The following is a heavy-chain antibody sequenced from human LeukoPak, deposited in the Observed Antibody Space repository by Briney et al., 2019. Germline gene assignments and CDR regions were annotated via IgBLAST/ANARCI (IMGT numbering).Heavy chain of an antibody. V-gene: IGHV4-4*02. J-gene: IGHJ4*02. CDR3: ASYDFWSGYEGDY. D-gene: IGHD3-3*01. CDR2: IYHSGRT. Sequence: PSETLSLTCAVSGGSISSNNWWSWVRQPPGKGLEWIGEIYHSGRTNYNPSLKSRVTISLDKSKDQFSLKLTSVTAADTAVYYCASYDFWSGYEGDYWGQGTLVTVSS. CDR1: GGSISSNNW.